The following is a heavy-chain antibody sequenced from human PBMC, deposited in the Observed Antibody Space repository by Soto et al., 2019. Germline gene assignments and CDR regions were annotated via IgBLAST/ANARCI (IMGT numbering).Heavy chain of an antibody. J-gene: IGHJ4*02. CDR3: ASRHSSPYFDY. V-gene: IGHV4-30-4*01. CDR2: IYYSGST. CDR1: GGSISSGDYY. Sequence: PSETLSLTCTDSGGSISSGDYYWSWIRQPPGKGLEWIGSIYYSGSTYYNPSLKSRVTISVDTSKNQFSLKLNSVTAADTAVYYCASRHSSPYFDYWGQGTLVIVSS. D-gene: IGHD6-13*01.